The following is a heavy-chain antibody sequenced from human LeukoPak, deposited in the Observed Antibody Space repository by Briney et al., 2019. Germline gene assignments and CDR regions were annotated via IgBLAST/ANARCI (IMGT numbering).Heavy chain of an antibody. CDR1: GFTFSSYW. D-gene: IGHD2-15*01. CDR3: ARDLVGSCLDY. V-gene: IGHV3-7*01. Sequence: GGSLRLSCAASGFTFSSYWMSWVRQAPGKGLEWVANIKQDGSEKYYVDSVKGRLTISRDNAKNSLYLQMNSLRAEDTAVYYCARDLVGSCLDYWGQGTLVTVSS. J-gene: IGHJ4*02. CDR2: IKQDGSEK.